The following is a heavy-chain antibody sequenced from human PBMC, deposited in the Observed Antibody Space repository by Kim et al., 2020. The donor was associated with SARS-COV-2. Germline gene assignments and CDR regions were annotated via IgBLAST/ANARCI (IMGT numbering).Heavy chain of an antibody. Sequence: SETLSLTCAVYGDTFSGYYWGWIRQSPGKGLEWIGEINHSGTTKYNPTLRSRVAISTDASKSQFSLNMTSVAAADTAVYYCARVHQCSGGDCRSDFDFWG. J-gene: IGHJ4*01. D-gene: IGHD2-21*02. CDR2: INHSGTT. CDR1: GDTFSGYY. V-gene: IGHV4-34*08. CDR3: ARVHQCSGGDCRSDFDF.